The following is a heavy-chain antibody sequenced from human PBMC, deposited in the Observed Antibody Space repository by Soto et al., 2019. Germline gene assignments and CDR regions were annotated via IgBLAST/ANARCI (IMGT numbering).Heavy chain of an antibody. CDR2: ISSSSSYI. Sequence: PGGSLRLSCAASRFTFSSYSMNWVRQAPGKGLEWVSSISSSSSYIYYADSVKGRFTISRDNAKNSLYLQMNSLRAEDTAVYFCARDFFAYYYGSGSSPYPYWGQGTLVTVSS. CDR3: ARDFFAYYYGSGSSPYPY. D-gene: IGHD3-10*01. V-gene: IGHV3-21*01. J-gene: IGHJ4*02. CDR1: RFTFSSYS.